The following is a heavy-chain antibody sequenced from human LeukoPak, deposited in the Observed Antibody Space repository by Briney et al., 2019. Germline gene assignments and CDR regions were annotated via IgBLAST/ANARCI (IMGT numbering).Heavy chain of an antibody. CDR3: ARRPWPIVGATRYFDY. D-gene: IGHD1-26*01. Sequence: GSLRLSCAASGFTFSSYWMNWVRQAPGKGLEWIGEINHSGSTNYNPSLKSRVTISVDTSKNQFSLKLSSVTAADTAVYYCARRPWPIVGATRYFDYWGQGTLVTVSS. CDR2: INHSGST. CDR1: GFTFSSYW. V-gene: IGHV4-34*01. J-gene: IGHJ4*02.